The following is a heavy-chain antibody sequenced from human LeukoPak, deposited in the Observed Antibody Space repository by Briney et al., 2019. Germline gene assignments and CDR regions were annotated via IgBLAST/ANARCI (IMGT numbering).Heavy chain of an antibody. J-gene: IGHJ6*03. D-gene: IGHD1-1*01. CDR3: AREVEPKPYYYYMDV. Sequence: ASVKVSCKASGYTFTSYGISWVRQAPGQGLEWMGWISAYNGNTNYAQKLQGRVTMTTDTSTSTAYMELRSLRSDDTAVYYCAREVEPKPYYYYMDVWGKGTTVTVSS. V-gene: IGHV1-18*01. CDR2: ISAYNGNT. CDR1: GYTFTSYG.